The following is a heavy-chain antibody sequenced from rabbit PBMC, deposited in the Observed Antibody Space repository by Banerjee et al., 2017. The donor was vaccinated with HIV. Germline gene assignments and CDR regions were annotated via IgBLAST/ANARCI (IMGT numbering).Heavy chain of an antibody. D-gene: IGHD4-1*01. J-gene: IGHJ4*01. CDR2: IDPVFGST. Sequence: QEQLVESGGGLVQPGGSLKLSCKASGFDFSSYGVSWVRQAPGKGLEWIGYIDPVFGSTYYASWVNGRFTISSHNAQNTLYLQLNSLTAADTATYFCVRDLSSGWGFWNLWGPGTLVTVS. CDR3: VRDLSSGWGFWNL. V-gene: IGHV1S47*01. CDR1: GFDFSSYG.